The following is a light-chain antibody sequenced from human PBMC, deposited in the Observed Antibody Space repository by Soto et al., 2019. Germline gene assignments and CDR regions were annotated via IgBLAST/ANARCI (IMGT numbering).Light chain of an antibody. J-gene: IGLJ1*01. V-gene: IGLV2-23*01. CDR2: EDT. CDR3: CSYAGSSTYV. CDR1: SRDVGIYNL. Sequence: QSALTQPASVSGSPGQSITISCTGTSRDVGIYNLVSWYQLHPGKVPKLIIYEDTKRPSGISSRFSRSESGITAFLTISGLQAEDEADYYCCSYAGSSTYVFGTGTKLTVL.